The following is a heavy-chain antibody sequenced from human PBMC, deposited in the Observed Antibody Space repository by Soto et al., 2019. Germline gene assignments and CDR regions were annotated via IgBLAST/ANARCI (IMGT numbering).Heavy chain of an antibody. CDR3: ARVPAMTNVTKFLGYMDV. D-gene: IGHD4-4*01. V-gene: IGHV1-18*01. J-gene: IGHJ6*03. Sequence: QVQLVQSGAEVKKPGASVKVSCKASGYTFTSYGISWVRQAPGQGLEWMGWISAYNGNTNYAQKLQDRVTMNTDTTTSTAYMELRSLRSDDTDVYYCARVPAMTNVTKFLGYMDVWGKGTTVTVSS. CDR1: GYTFTSYG. CDR2: ISAYNGNT.